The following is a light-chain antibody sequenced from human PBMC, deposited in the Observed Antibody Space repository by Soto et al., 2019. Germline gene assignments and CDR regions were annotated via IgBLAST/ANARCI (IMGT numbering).Light chain of an antibody. CDR1: QGITSF. CDR3: LQLNSYPHT. CDR2: AAS. J-gene: IGKJ2*01. V-gene: IGKV1-9*01. Sequence: DIQLTQSPSFLSASVGDRVTITCRASQGITSFLAWYQQEPGKAPKLLIYAASTLQSGVPSRFSGSGSGTEFTLTISSLQPEDSATYYCLQLNSYPHTFGQGTKLEIK.